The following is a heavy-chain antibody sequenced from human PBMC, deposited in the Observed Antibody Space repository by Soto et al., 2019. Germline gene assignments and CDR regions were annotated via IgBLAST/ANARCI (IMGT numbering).Heavy chain of an antibody. J-gene: IGHJ4*02. CDR2: IYSAGGT. CDR3: AREDYFDASED. Sequence: EVQLVESGGGLIQPGGSLRLSCAASGFIVSNNYMSWVRQAPGKGLEWVSIIYSAGGTYYADAVKGRFTISRDSSKNTLYLQMNSLRAEDTDVYFCAREDYFDASEDWGQGTLVTVSS. V-gene: IGHV3-53*01. CDR1: GFIVSNNY. D-gene: IGHD3-22*01.